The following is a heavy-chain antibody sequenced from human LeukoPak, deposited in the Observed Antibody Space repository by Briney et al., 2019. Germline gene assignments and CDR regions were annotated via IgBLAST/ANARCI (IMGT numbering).Heavy chain of an antibody. V-gene: IGHV7-4-1*02. CDR3: ARDGTDLAAAGFDY. Sequence: ASVKVSCKASGYTFTSYAMNWVRQAPEQGLEWMGWINTNTGNPTYAQGFTGRFVFSLDTSVSTAYLQISSLKAEDTAVYYCARDGTDLAAAGFDYWGQGTLVTVSS. CDR2: INTNTGNP. J-gene: IGHJ4*02. D-gene: IGHD6-13*01. CDR1: GYTFTSYA.